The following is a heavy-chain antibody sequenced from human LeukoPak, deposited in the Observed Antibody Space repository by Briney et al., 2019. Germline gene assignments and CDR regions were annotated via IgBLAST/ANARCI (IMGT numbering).Heavy chain of an antibody. J-gene: IGHJ4*02. CDR3: ARGRIRRT. CDR1: GGSFSGYY. V-gene: IGHV4-34*01. D-gene: IGHD1-14*01. CDR2: INHSGTT. Sequence: SEXXSLTCAVYGGSFSGYYWSWIRQPPGKGLEWIGEINHSGTTTYTPSLKSRVTISLDTSNNQFSLKLSSVTAADTAVYYCARGRIRRTWGQGTLVTVSS.